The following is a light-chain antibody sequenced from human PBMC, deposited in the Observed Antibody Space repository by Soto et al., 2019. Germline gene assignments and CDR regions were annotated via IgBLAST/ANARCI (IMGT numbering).Light chain of an antibody. CDR2: NNN. CDR1: SSNIGSNY. V-gene: IGLV1-47*02. Sequence: QSVLTQPPSASGTPGQEVTISCSGSSSNIGSNYMYWYQQLPGTAPKLLIYNNNQRPSGVPDRFSASKSGTSASLAIRGLRSDDEADYYCSSWDGSLSGYVFGAGTKVTVL. J-gene: IGLJ1*01. CDR3: SSWDGSLSGYV.